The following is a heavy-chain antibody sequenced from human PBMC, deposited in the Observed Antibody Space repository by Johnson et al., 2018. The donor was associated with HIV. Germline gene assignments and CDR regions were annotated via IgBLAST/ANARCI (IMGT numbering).Heavy chain of an antibody. J-gene: IGHJ3*02. Sequence: QVQLVESGGGVVQPGRSLRLSCAASGFTFSSYAMHWVRQAPGKGLEWVAIISYDGTYNYYADSVKGRFTISRDNSKNTLYLQMNSLRAEDTAVYYCAKDPTYDSSGYYGDAFDIWGQGTMVTVSS. CDR3: AKDPTYDSSGYYGDAFDI. V-gene: IGHV3-30*04. CDR1: GFTFSSYA. D-gene: IGHD3-22*01. CDR2: ISYDGTYN.